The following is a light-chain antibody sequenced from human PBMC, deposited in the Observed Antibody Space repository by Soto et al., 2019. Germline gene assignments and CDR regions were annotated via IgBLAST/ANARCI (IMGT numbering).Light chain of an antibody. CDR3: QHRSNWPPWT. Sequence: EIVLTQSPATLSLSPGERATLSCRASQSVRSSLAWYQQKPGQAPRLLIYDAANRATGIPARFSGSGSGTDFTLTISSLEPEDFAVYYCQHRSNWPPWTFGQGTKLEI. V-gene: IGKV3-11*01. J-gene: IGKJ2*02. CDR2: DAA. CDR1: QSVRSS.